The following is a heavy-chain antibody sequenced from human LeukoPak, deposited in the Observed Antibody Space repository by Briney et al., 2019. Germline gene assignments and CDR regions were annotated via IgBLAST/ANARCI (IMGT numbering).Heavy chain of an antibody. J-gene: IGHJ4*02. D-gene: IGHD1-26*01. Sequence: GGSLRLSCAASGFTFSNYVMNWVRQAPGKGLQWVSSISSSGNYIYYADSVKGRFTLSRDNAKNSLYPQMNSLRAEDTAVYYCARAISGSSADYWGQGTLVTVSS. CDR1: GFTFSNYV. V-gene: IGHV3-21*01. CDR2: ISSSGNYI. CDR3: ARAISGSSADY.